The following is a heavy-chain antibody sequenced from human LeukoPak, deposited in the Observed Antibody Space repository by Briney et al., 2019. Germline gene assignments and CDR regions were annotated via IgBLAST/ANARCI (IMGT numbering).Heavy chain of an antibody. V-gene: IGHV1-2*02. J-gene: IGHJ6*02. CDR2: INPNSGGT. CDR3: ARSSYYGSGSYYPPYYYYGMDV. D-gene: IGHD3-10*01. Sequence: ASVKVSFKASGYTFTGYYMHWVRQAPGQGLEWMGWINPNSGGTNYAQKFQGRVTMTRDTSISTAYMELSRLRSDDTAVYYCARSSYYGSGSYYPPYYYYGMDVWGQGTTVTVSS. CDR1: GYTFTGYY.